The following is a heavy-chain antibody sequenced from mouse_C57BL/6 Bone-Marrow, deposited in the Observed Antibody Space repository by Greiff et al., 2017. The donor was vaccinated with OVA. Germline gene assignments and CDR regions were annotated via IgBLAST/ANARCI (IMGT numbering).Heavy chain of an antibody. D-gene: IGHD1-1*01. CDR3: ARDYYGSSWFAY. CDR2: IHPNSGST. J-gene: IGHJ3*01. Sequence: VKLQQSGAELVKPGASVKLSCKASGYTFTSYWMHWVKQRPGQGLEWIGMIHPNSGSTNYNEKFQSKAKLTVDKSSSTAYMQLSSLTSEDSSVYYGARDYYGSSWFAYWGQGTLVTVSA. V-gene: IGHV1-64*01. CDR1: GYTFTSYW.